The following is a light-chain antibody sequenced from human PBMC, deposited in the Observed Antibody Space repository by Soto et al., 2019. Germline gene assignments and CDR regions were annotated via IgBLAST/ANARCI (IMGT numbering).Light chain of an antibody. J-gene: IGKJ1*01. CDR2: GAS. CDR1: QSVSSSF. CDR3: QQYGTSPT. V-gene: IGKV3-20*01. Sequence: EIVLTQSPGTLSLSPGERATLSCRASQSVSSSFLAWYQQRPGQAPRLLLYGASHRATGIPDRFSGSGSGTDFTLTISRLEPEDFAVYFCQQYGTSPTFGQGTKVEI.